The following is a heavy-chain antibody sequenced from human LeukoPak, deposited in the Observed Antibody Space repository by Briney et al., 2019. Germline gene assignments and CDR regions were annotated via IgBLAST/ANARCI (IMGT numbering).Heavy chain of an antibody. CDR2: ISGSGVTT. V-gene: IGHV3-23*01. Sequence: PGGSLRLSCAASGFTFSSYAMSWVRQAPGKGLEWVAFISGSGVTTFYADSVEGRFSISRDNPKNSLSLQMSSLRAEDTAVYFCARGGKSDDYFDYWGQGTLVTVSS. CDR1: GFTFSSYA. J-gene: IGHJ4*02. CDR3: ARGGKSDDYFDY.